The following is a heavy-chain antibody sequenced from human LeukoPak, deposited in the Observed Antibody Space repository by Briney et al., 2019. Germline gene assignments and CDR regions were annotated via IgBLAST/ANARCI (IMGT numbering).Heavy chain of an antibody. CDR1: GGSISSSSYY. V-gene: IGHV4-39*07. CDR2: IYYSGST. J-gene: IGHJ4*02. CDR3: ARDLSLDY. Sequence: SETLSLTCTVSGGSISSSSYYWGWIRQPPGKGLEWIGSIYYSGSTYYNPSLKSRVTISVDTSKNQFSLKLSSVTAADTAVYYCARDLSLDYWGQGTLVTVSS.